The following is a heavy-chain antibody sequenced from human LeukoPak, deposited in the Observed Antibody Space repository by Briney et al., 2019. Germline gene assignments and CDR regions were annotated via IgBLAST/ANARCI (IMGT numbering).Heavy chain of an antibody. CDR1: GFTFSSYE. CDR2: ISGSGGST. V-gene: IGHV3-23*01. CDR3: AGGDYTGCFDY. J-gene: IGHJ4*02. D-gene: IGHD4-17*01. Sequence: GGSLRLSCAASGFTFSSYEMNWVRQAPGKGLEWVSGISGSGGSTYYADSVKGRYTISRDNSKNTLYLQMNSLRAEDTAVYYCAGGDYTGCFDYWGQGTLVTVSS.